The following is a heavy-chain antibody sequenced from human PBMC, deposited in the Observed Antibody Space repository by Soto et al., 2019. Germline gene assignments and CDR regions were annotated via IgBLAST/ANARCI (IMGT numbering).Heavy chain of an antibody. J-gene: IGHJ4*02. CDR1: GFTFSSYA. CDR3: AGRLWGPAAPFDY. Sequence: GGSLRLSCAASGFTFSSYAMHWVRQVPGKGLEYVSAISSNGGSTYYANSVKGRFTISRDNSKNTLYLQMGSLRAEDMAVYYCAGRLWGPAAPFDYWGQGTLVTVSS. CDR2: ISSNGGST. D-gene: IGHD2-2*01. V-gene: IGHV3-64*01.